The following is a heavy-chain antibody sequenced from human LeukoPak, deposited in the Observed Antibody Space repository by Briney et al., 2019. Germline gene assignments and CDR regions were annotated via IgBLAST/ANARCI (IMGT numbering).Heavy chain of an antibody. V-gene: IGHV4-34*01. Sequence: SETLSLTCAVYGGSFSGYYWSWIRQPPGKGLEWLGEINHSGSTNYNPSLKSRVTISVDTSKNQFSLKLSSVTAADTAVYYCARGDFWSGYYPWDYWGQGTLVTVSS. J-gene: IGHJ4*02. CDR1: GGSFSGYY. D-gene: IGHD3-3*01. CDR3: ARGDFWSGYYPWDY. CDR2: INHSGST.